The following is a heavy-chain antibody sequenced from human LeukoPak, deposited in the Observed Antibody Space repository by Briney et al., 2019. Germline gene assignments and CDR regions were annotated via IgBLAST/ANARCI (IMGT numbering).Heavy chain of an antibody. CDR1: GFTFSSYA. CDR3: AQGRYFDWSSKDYFDY. CDR2: ISGSGGST. Sequence: GGSLRLSCAASGFTFSSYAMSWVRQAPGKGLEWVSAISGSGGSTYYADSVKGRFTISRDNSKNTLYLQMNSLRAEDTAVYYCAQGRYFDWSSKDYFDYWGQGTLVTVSS. J-gene: IGHJ4*02. V-gene: IGHV3-23*01. D-gene: IGHD3-9*01.